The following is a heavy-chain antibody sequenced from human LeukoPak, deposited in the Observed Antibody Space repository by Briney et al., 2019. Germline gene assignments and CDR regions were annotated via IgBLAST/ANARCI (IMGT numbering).Heavy chain of an antibody. Sequence: ASVKVSCKASGYTFTGYYMQWVGQAPGQGNEWMGWVNPNSGGTNYAQKCQGRVTMTRDTSISTAYLELGRLRSDDTAVYYCARGVGDSYNDKDYWGQGTLVTVSS. V-gene: IGHV1-2*02. D-gene: IGHD5-24*01. CDR3: ARGVGDSYNDKDY. J-gene: IGHJ4*02. CDR2: VNPNSGGT. CDR1: GYTFTGYY.